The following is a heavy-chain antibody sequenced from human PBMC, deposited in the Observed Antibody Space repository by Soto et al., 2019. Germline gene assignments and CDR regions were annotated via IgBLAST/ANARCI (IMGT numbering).Heavy chain of an antibody. V-gene: IGHV4-30-2*01. Sequence: SETLSLTCAVSGGSISSGGYSWSWIRQPPGKGLEWIGYIYHSGSTYYNPSLKSRVTISVDRSKNQFSLKLSSVTAADTAVYYCARDSDYYDSGDYWGQGTLVTVSS. CDR2: IYHSGST. J-gene: IGHJ4*02. CDR3: ARDSDYYDSGDY. D-gene: IGHD3-22*01. CDR1: GGSISSGGYS.